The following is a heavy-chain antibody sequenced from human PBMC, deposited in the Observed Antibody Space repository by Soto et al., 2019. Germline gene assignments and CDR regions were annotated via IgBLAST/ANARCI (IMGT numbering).Heavy chain of an antibody. CDR3: AKDPHRYSGSYWFDP. Sequence: EVQLLESGGGLVQPGGSLRLSCAASGFTFSSYAMSWVRQAPGKGLEWVSDISGSGGSTYYADSVKGRFTISRDNSKNTLYLQMNSLRAEDTAVYYCAKDPHRYSGSYWFDPWGQGTLVTVSS. D-gene: IGHD1-26*01. V-gene: IGHV3-23*01. CDR1: GFTFSSYA. J-gene: IGHJ5*02. CDR2: ISGSGGST.